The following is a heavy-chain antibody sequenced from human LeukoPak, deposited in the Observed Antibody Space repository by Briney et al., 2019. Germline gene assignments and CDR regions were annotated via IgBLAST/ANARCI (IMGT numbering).Heavy chain of an antibody. D-gene: IGHD6-13*01. V-gene: IGHV3-48*03. CDR2: ISSSGSTI. CDR1: GFTFSSYE. CDR3: TRDRGYSSRWYFGKDYCMDI. Sequence: GGSLRLSCAASGFTFSSYEMNWVRQAPGKGLEWVSYISSSGSTIYYADSVKGRFTISRDNANNTLYLQMNSLRAEDTAVYYCTRDRGYSSRWYFGKDYCMDIWGKGTPVTVSS. J-gene: IGHJ6*03.